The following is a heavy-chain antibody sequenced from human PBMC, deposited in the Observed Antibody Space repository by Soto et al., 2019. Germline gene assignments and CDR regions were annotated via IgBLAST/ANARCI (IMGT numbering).Heavy chain of an antibody. J-gene: IGHJ4*02. Sequence: ASVKVSCKASGYSFATSGIGWVRQAPGQGLEWMGWISAYNGNTNYEQKLQDRVTMTTDTSTSTAYLELRSLRSDDTAVYYCARAGHYYDSSGYANWGQGTLVTVSS. CDR2: ISAYNGNT. D-gene: IGHD3-22*01. CDR1: GYSFATSG. V-gene: IGHV1-18*01. CDR3: ARAGHYYDSSGYAN.